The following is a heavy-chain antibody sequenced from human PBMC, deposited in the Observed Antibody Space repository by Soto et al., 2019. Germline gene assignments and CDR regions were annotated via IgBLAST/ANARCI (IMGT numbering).Heavy chain of an antibody. CDR2: IYYSGST. V-gene: IGHV4-39*01. J-gene: IGHJ4*02. Sequence: QLQLQESGPGLVKPSETLSLTCTVSGGSISSSSYYWGWIRQPPGKGLEWIGSIYYSGSTYYNPSLKRRVTISVDTSKNQFSLKLSSVTAADTAVYYCARPKKQYYYDSSGYQVWGQGTLVTVSS. D-gene: IGHD3-22*01. CDR3: ARPKKQYYYDSSGYQV. CDR1: GGSISSSSYY.